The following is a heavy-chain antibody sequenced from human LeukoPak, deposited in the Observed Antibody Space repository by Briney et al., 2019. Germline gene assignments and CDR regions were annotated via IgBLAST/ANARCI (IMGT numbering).Heavy chain of an antibody. V-gene: IGHV3-7*01. Sequence: PGGSLRLSCAASKFTFSSYWMSWFRQAPGKGLEGVADIKEDGSEKYYVDSVKGRFTISRDNAKNSLFLQMNSLRVEDTAVYYCARGGYTSSWYISRDYWGQGTLVTVSS. CDR3: ARGGYTSSWYISRDY. CDR2: IKEDGSEK. D-gene: IGHD6-13*01. CDR1: KFTFSSYW. J-gene: IGHJ4*02.